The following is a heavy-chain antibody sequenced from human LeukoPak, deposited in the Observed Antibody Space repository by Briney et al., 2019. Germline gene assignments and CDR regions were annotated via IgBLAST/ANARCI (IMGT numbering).Heavy chain of an antibody. J-gene: IGHJ4*02. CDR2: INPSGYI. CDR3: ARGPRDGYNYLSDY. Sequence: ASVKVSCKASGYTFANYYVNWVRQAPGQGLEWMGIINPSGYISYAQKFQGRVTVTRDTSTDTLYMELSSLRSEDTAVYYCARGPRDGYNYLSDYWGQGTLVTVSS. D-gene: IGHD5-24*01. CDR1: GYTFANYY. V-gene: IGHV1-46*01.